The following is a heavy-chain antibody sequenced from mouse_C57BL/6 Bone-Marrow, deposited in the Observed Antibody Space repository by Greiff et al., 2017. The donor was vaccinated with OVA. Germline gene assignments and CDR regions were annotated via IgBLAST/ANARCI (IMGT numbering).Heavy chain of an antibody. CDR2: ISYDGSN. V-gene: IGHV3-6*01. CDR3: ARDRYYYGSSPWFAY. Sequence: EVKLQESGPGLVKPSQSLSLTCSVTGYSITSGYYWNWLRQFPGNKLEWMGYISYDGSNNYNPSLKNRISITRYTSKNQFFLKLNSVTTEDTATYYCARDRYYYGSSPWFAYWGQGTLVTVSA. D-gene: IGHD1-1*01. CDR1: GYSITSGYY. J-gene: IGHJ3*01.